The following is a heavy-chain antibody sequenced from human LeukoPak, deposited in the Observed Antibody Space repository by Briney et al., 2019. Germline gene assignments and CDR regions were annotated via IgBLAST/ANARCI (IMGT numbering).Heavy chain of an antibody. V-gene: IGHV3-7*01. CDR1: GFTFSNFW. CDR3: ARERPYSYGYGGFDY. D-gene: IGHD5-18*01. Sequence: QPGGSLRLSCAASGFTFSNFWMSWVRQAPGKGLEWVANIKQDQSEKYYRDSVKGRFTISRDNSLYLEMISMRAEDTAVYYCARERPYSYGYGGFDYWGQGTLVTVSS. J-gene: IGHJ4*02. CDR2: IKQDQSEK.